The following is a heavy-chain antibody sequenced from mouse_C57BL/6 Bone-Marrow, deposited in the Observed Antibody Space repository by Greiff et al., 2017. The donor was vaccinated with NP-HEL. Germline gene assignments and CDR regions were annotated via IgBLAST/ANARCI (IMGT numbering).Heavy chain of an antibody. CDR1: GYTFTDYY. Sequence: EVQLQQSGPVLVKPGASVKMSCKASGYTFTDYYMNWVKQSHGKSLEWIGVINPYNGGTSYNQKFKGKATLTVDKSPSTAYMVLNSLTSEDSAVYYTARSEMSARSYSDYWGRGTTLTVSP. CDR3: ARSEMSARSYSDY. J-gene: IGHJ2*01. CDR2: INPYNGGT. V-gene: IGHV1-19*01. D-gene: IGHD6-1*01.